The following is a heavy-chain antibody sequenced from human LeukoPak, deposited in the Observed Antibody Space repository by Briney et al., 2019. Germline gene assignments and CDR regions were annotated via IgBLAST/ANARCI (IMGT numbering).Heavy chain of an antibody. Sequence: GGSLRLSCAASGFTFSSHAMSWVRQAPGKGLEWVSAIRGSGGRTYYADSVKGRFTITRDNSKNTLYLQMNSLRAEDTAVYYCAKSRAVTTASVDYWGQGTLVTVSS. J-gene: IGHJ4*02. CDR3: AKSRAVTTASVDY. D-gene: IGHD4-17*01. V-gene: IGHV3-23*01. CDR2: IRGSGGRT. CDR1: GFTFSSHA.